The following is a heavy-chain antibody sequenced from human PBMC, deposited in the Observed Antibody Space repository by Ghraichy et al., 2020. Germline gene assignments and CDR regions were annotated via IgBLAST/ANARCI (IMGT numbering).Heavy chain of an antibody. J-gene: IGHJ4*02. CDR3: AKEGSSGWYFDY. D-gene: IGHD6-19*01. CDR1: GFTFDDYA. CDR2: ISWNSGSI. V-gene: IGHV3-9*01. Sequence: GGSLRLSCAASGFTFDDYAMHWVRQAPGKGLEWVSGISWNSGSIGYADSVKGRFTISRDNAKNSLYLQMNSLRAEDTALYYCAKEGSSGWYFDYWGQGTLVTVSS.